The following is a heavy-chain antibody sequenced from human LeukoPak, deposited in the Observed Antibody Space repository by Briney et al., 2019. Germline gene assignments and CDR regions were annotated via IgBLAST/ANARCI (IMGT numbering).Heavy chain of an antibody. CDR2: IYYSGST. J-gene: IGHJ5*02. V-gene: IGHV4-59*01. D-gene: IGHD2-2*01. CDR3: ARGIVVVPAAIPYWFDP. CDR1: GGSISSYH. Sequence: PSETLSLTRTVSGGSISSYHWSWIRQPPGKGLEWIGYIYYSGSTNYNPSLKSRVTISVDTSKNQFSLKLSSVTAADTAVYYCARGIVVVPAAIPYWFDPWGQGTLVTVSS.